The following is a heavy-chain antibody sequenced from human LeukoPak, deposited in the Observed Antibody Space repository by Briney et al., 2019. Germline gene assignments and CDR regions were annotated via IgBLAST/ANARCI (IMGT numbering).Heavy chain of an antibody. D-gene: IGHD1-1*01. Sequence: ASVTVSGKTSGYTFTSYGISWVRQAQGQGLEWMGWISTYDGNTNYAEKFQGRVTMTTDSSTSTAFMELRSLTSDDTAVYWCARESNWAHYFDYWAQGTLVTVSS. CDR2: ISTYDGNT. J-gene: IGHJ4*02. CDR1: GYTFTSYG. V-gene: IGHV1-18*01. CDR3: ARESNWAHYFDY.